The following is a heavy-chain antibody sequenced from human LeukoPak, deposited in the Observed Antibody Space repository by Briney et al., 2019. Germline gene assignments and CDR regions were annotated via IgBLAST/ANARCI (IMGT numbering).Heavy chain of an antibody. Sequence: PGGSLNLSCAASGLIFSDYYMIWTRRPPGKGLDWLHYISITSSDTNYADSVKGRFTISRDNAKKSLFLQMNSLRAEDTGVYYCAAPYYYGSGSLLNYYYGMDVWGKGTTVTVSS. D-gene: IGHD3-10*01. J-gene: IGHJ6*04. V-gene: IGHV3-11*06. CDR3: AAPYYYGSGSLLNYYYGMDV. CDR2: ISITSSDT. CDR1: GLIFSDYY.